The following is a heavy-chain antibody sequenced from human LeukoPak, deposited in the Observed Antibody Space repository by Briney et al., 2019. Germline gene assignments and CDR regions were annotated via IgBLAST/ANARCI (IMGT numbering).Heavy chain of an antibody. J-gene: IGHJ3*02. V-gene: IGHV4-59*01. Sequence: SETLSLTCTISGGSISDYYWTWLRQPPGRGPEWIGYIFYSGSTNYHPSLKTRVTISLDTSKNQFSLKLRSVTAADTAVYYCARFSRIANLDYCSGGSCYSFDIWGQGTMVTVSS. CDR3: ARFSRIANLDYCSGGSCYSFDI. CDR2: IFYSGST. CDR1: GGSISDYY. D-gene: IGHD2-15*01.